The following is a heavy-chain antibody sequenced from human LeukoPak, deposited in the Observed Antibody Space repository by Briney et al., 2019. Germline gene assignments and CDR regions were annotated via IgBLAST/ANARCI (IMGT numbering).Heavy chain of an antibody. CDR2: IKQDGSEK. V-gene: IGHV3-7*01. D-gene: IGHD1-1*01. Sequence: GSLRLSCAASGFTFSSYWISWVRQAPGKGLEWVANIKQDGSEKYYVDSVKGRFTISRDNAKNSLYLQMNSLRAEDTAVYYCARDDGGNWNDLYYYYGMDVWGQGSTVTVSS. J-gene: IGHJ6*02. CDR1: GFTFSSYW. CDR3: ARDDGGNWNDLYYYYGMDV.